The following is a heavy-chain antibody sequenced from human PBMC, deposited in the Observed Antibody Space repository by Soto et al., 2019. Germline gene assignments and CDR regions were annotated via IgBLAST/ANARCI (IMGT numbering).Heavy chain of an antibody. CDR2: VYYSGST. CDR3: ARVVYCTNGVFYPPPYSYCMDV. J-gene: IGHJ6*02. D-gene: IGHD2-8*01. CDR1: GGSLFRSY. V-gene: IGHV4-59*01. Sequence: SETLSLTCAVSGGSLFRSYWSWIRQPPGKGLEWIGNVYYSGSTNYNPSLKSRITISVDTSKNQFSLNLSSVTAADTAVYYCARVVYCTNGVFYPPPYSYCMDVWGQGTMVTVSS.